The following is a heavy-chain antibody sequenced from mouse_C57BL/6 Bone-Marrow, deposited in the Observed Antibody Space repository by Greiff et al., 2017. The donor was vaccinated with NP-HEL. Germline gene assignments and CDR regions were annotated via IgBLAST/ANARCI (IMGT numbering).Heavy chain of an antibody. Sequence: EVMLVESGGGLVKPGGSLKLSCAASGFTFSSYAMSWVRQTPEKRLEWVATISDGGSYTYYPDNVQGRFTISRDNAKNNLYLQMSHLKSEDTAMYYCAREDSTFAYWGQGTLVTVSA. V-gene: IGHV5-4*01. CDR2: ISDGGSYT. J-gene: IGHJ3*01. CDR1: GFTFSSYA. CDR3: AREDSTFAY. D-gene: IGHD2-5*01.